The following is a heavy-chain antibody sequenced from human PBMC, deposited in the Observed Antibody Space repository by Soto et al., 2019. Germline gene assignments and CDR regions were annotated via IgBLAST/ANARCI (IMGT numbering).Heavy chain of an antibody. V-gene: IGHV3-23*01. CDR3: ARLQDSSSWSLYYYYGMDV. CDR2: ISGSGGST. Sequence: GGSLRLSCAASGFTFSSYAMSWVRQAPGKGLEWVSAISGSGGSTYYADSVKGRFTISRDNSKNTLYLQMNSLRAEDTAVYYCARLQDSSSWSLYYYYGMDVWGQGTRVTVSS. J-gene: IGHJ6*02. CDR1: GFTFSSYA. D-gene: IGHD6-13*01.